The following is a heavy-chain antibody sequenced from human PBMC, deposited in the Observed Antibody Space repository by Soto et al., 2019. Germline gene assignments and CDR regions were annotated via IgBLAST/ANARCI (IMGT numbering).Heavy chain of an antibody. V-gene: IGHV3-30*18. CDR3: AKSRIVVVPAASYYFVY. D-gene: IGHD2-2*01. Sequence: GGSLRLSCAASGFTFSSYGMHWVRQAPGKGLEWVAVISYDGSNKYYADSVKGRFTISRDNSKNTLYLQMNSLRAEDTAVYYCAKSRIVVVPAASYYFVYWGQGTLVTVSS. CDR1: GFTFSSYG. J-gene: IGHJ4*02. CDR2: ISYDGSNK.